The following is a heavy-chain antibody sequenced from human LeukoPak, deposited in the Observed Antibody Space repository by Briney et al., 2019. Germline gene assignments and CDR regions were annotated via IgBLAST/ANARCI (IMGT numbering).Heavy chain of an antibody. J-gene: IGHJ4*02. CDR1: AGTISNFT. V-gene: IGHV1-69*08. D-gene: IGHD3-22*01. CDR2: ILPVLGTA. Sequence: VASVKVSCKPSAGTISNFTITWVRQAPGQGLEWMGRILPVLGTANYAQKFQGRVTFTADISTSTAYVDLSSLRSEDTAVYYCARRFYYDRIGYSEFWGQGTLISVSS. CDR3: ARRFYYDRIGYSEF.